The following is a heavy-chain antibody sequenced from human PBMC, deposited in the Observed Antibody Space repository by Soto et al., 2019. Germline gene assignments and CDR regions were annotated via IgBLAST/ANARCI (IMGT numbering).Heavy chain of an antibody. CDR1: GFTFSSYS. Sequence: EVQLVESGGGLVQPGGSRRLSCAASGFTFSSYSMNWVRQAPGKGLERVSYISSSSSTIYYADSVKGRFTISRDNAKNSLYLQMNSLRAEDTAVYYCARHPERIAEIGWFDPWGQGTLVTVSS. CDR3: ARHPERIAEIGWFDP. V-gene: IGHV3-48*01. CDR2: ISSSSSTI. D-gene: IGHD6-13*01. J-gene: IGHJ5*02.